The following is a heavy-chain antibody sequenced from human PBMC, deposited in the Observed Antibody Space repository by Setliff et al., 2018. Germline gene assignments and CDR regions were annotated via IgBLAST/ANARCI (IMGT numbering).Heavy chain of an antibody. CDR2: IYSSGST. CDR3: ARESRYYYDNLGTLDY. D-gene: IGHD3-22*01. Sequence: PSETLSLTCTVSGGSISNSGYSWGWIRQPPGKGLEWIGGIYSSGSTYYNPSLKSRVSISVDTSKNQFSLKLSSVTAADTAVYYCARESRYYYDNLGTLDYWGQGTLVTVSS. V-gene: IGHV4-39*07. J-gene: IGHJ4*02. CDR1: GGSISNSGYS.